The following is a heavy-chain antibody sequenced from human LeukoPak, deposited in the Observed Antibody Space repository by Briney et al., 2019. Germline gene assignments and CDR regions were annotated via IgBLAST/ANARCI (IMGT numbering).Heavy chain of an antibody. J-gene: IGHJ4*02. CDR1: GYSFPTST. Sequence: GASVKVSCKASGYSFPTSTITSVRQGPGHGLEWMGWISVNSGDTNYAQKFQDRVTLTTDTSTSTAYMELRSLKSDDTAVYYCTRDSLGSYSFLWGQGTLVTVSS. V-gene: IGHV1-18*01. CDR2: ISVNSGDT. CDR3: TRDSLGSYSFL. D-gene: IGHD3-16*02.